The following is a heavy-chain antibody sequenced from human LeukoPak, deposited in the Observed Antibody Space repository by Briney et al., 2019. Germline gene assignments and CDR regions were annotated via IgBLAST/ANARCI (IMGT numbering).Heavy chain of an antibody. CDR2: INPSGGGT. CDR1: GYTFTSYY. Sequence: ASVKVSCKASGYTFTSYYMHWVRQAPGQGLEWMGIINPSGGGTSYAQKFQGRVTMTRDTSTSTVYMELSSLRSEDTAVYYCARLFCSSPSSYETDFDYWGQEPLVTVS. J-gene: IGHJ4*02. V-gene: IGHV1-46*03. CDR3: ARLFCSSPSSYETDFDY. D-gene: IGHD2-2*01.